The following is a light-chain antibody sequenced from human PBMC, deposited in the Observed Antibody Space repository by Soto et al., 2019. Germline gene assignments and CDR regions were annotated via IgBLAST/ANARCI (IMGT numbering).Light chain of an antibody. CDR1: QTVSITY. J-gene: IGKJ5*01. CDR3: QQYGSSPLIS. V-gene: IGKV3-20*01. Sequence: VLTQSPGTLSLSPGESATLSCRASQTVSITYLTWYQQKPGQAPRLLIFGASKRATGIPDRFSGSGSGRDFTLTISGLEPEDFAVYYCQQYGSSPLISFGQGTRLEIK. CDR2: GAS.